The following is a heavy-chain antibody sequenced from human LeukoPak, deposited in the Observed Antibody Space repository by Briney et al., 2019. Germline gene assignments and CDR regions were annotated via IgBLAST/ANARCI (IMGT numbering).Heavy chain of an antibody. CDR2: ISWSSDNI. CDR1: GFTFDDYA. J-gene: IGHJ5*02. Sequence: GRSLRLSCAASGFTFDDYAMHWVRQAPGKGLEWVSGISWSSDNIDYADSVKGRFTISRDNAKNPLYLQMNSLRVEDTALYYCAKDSGSSSGYESWFDPWGQGTLVTVSS. CDR3: AKDSGSSSGYESWFDP. V-gene: IGHV3-9*01. D-gene: IGHD5-12*01.